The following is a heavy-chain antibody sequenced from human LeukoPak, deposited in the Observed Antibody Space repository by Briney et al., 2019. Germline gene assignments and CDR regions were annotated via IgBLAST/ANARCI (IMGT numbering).Heavy chain of an antibody. D-gene: IGHD3-10*01. J-gene: IGHJ4*02. V-gene: IGHV3-30*02. Sequence: GGSLRLSCSASGFIFSSYGMHWVRQAPGKGLEWVAFIRYDGSDTHYADSVRGRFTASRDNSKNTLYLQMNSLRAEDTSVYYCAKDAVRGAMVDYWGQGTLVTVSS. CDR2: IRYDGSDT. CDR3: AKDAVRGAMVDY. CDR1: GFIFSSYG.